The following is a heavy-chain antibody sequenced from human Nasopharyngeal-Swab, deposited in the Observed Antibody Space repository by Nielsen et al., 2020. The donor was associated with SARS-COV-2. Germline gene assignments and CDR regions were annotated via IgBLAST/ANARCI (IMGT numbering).Heavy chain of an antibody. V-gene: IGHV3-21*01. CDR2: ISSSSSYI. J-gene: IGHJ6*02. CDR3: ARGCVLTGPSCYYYGMDV. Sequence: GESLKISCAASGFTFSSYSMNWVRQAPGKGLEWVSSISSSSSYIYYADSLKGRFTIFRDNAKNSLYLQMNSLRAEDTAVYYCARGCVLTGPSCYYYGMDVWGQGTTVTVSS. CDR1: GFTFSSYS. D-gene: IGHD3-9*01.